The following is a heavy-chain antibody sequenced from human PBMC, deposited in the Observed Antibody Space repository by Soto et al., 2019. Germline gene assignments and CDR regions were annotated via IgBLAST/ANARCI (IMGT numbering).Heavy chain of an antibody. J-gene: IGHJ5*02. D-gene: IGHD4-17*01. Sequence: QVQLVESGGSVVQPGRSLRLSCAASGFTFSSYGMHWVRQAPGKGLEWVAVIWYDGSNKYYADSVKGRFTISRDNSKNTLYLQMNSLRSEDTAVYYCARGKMTAVTLLFDPSGQGTLVTVSS. CDR1: GFTFSSYG. CDR2: IWYDGSNK. V-gene: IGHV3-33*01. CDR3: ARGKMTAVTLLFDP.